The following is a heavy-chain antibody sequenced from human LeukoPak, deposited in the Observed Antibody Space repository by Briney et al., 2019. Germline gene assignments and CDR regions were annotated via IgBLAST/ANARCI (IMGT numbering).Heavy chain of an antibody. CDR3: ARESSRREWFDP. CDR2: INHSGST. D-gene: IGHD1-26*01. Sequence: PSEALSLTCAVYGGSFSGYYWSWIRQPPGKGLEWIGEINHSGSTNYNPSLKSRVTISVDTSKNQFSLKLSSVTAADTAVYYCARESSRREWFDPWGQGTLVIVSS. J-gene: IGHJ5*02. CDR1: GGSFSGYY. V-gene: IGHV4-34*01.